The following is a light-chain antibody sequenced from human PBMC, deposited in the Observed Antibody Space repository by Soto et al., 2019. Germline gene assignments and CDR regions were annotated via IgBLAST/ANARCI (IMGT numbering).Light chain of an antibody. Sequence: IVITQSPSTLYVSPGERATLSCRASQSVSGNLAWYQHKPGQAPRLLIHDASTRATGIPPRFSGSGSGTEFTLTISSLQSEDFAVYYCQQYNQWPVITFGQGTRLEIK. V-gene: IGKV3D-15*01. CDR3: QQYNQWPVIT. CDR2: DAS. CDR1: QSVSGN. J-gene: IGKJ5*01.